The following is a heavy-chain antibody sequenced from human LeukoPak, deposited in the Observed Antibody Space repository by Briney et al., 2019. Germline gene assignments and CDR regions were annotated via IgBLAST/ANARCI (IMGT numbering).Heavy chain of an antibody. CDR1: GFTFSADW. CDR2: ISSSGSTI. Sequence: GGSLRLSCAAPGFTFSADWMNWVRQAPGKGLEWVSSISSSGSTIYYADSVKGRFTISRDNAKKSLYVQMNSLRAEDTAMYYCARGGYMITFGGVDYWGQGTLVTVSS. CDR3: ARGGYMITFGGVDY. V-gene: IGHV3-48*04. D-gene: IGHD3-16*01. J-gene: IGHJ4*02.